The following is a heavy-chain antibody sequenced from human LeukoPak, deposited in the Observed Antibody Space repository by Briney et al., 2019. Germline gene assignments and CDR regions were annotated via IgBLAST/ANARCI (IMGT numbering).Heavy chain of an antibody. V-gene: IGHV1-69*04. CDR2: IIPILGIA. J-gene: IGHJ5*02. D-gene: IGHD2-21*01. CDR3: ARAPRGGGRWFDP. Sequence: ASVKVSCKASGGTSSSYAISWVRQAPGQGLEWMGRIIPILGIANYAQKFQGRVTITADKSTSTAYMELSSLRSEDTAVYYCARAPRGGGRWFDPWGQGTLVTVSS. CDR1: GGTSSSYA.